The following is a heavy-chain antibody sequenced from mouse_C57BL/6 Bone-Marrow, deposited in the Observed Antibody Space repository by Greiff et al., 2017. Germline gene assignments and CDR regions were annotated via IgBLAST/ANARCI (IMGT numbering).Heavy chain of an antibody. CDR2: IWSGGST. CDR1: GFSLTSYG. J-gene: IGHJ4*01. D-gene: IGHD2-4*01. CDR3: ARNAGLRDDYAMDY. Sequence: QVQLKESGPGLVQPSQSLSITCTASGFSLTSYGVHWVRQSPGKGLEWLGVIWSGGSTDYNAAFISSLSISKDNSKSQVFFKMNSLQADDTAIYYCARNAGLRDDYAMDYWGQGTSVTVSS. V-gene: IGHV2-2*01.